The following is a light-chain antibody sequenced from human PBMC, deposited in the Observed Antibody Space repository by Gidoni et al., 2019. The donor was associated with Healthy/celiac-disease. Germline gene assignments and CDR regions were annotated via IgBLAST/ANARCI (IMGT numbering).Light chain of an antibody. Sequence: SYVLTQPPSVSVAPGKTARITCGGINVGSKSVTWYQQKPGHAPVLVIYYDRDRPSGIPEVFSGSNSGNTATLTSSRVEAGDEADYYCQVWDSSSDHVVFGGGNKMTVL. CDR3: QVWDSSSDHVV. CDR2: YDR. CDR1: NVGSKS. J-gene: IGLJ2*01. V-gene: IGLV3-21*04.